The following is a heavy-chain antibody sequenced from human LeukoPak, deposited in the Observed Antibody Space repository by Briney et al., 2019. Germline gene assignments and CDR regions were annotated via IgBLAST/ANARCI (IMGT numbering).Heavy chain of an antibody. J-gene: IGHJ6*03. CDR3: AKCFWSGYYYYMDV. D-gene: IGHD3-3*01. CDR2: INSDGSST. V-gene: IGHV3-74*01. Sequence: GGSLRFSCAASGSTFSSYWMHWVRQAPGKGLVWVSRINSDGSSTSYADSVKGRFTISRDNAKNTLYLQMNSLRAEDTAVYYCAKCFWSGYYYYMDVWGKGTTVTVSS. CDR1: GSTFSSYW.